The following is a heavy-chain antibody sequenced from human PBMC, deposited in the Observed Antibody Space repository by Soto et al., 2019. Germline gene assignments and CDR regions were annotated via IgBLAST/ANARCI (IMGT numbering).Heavy chain of an antibody. CDR1: GDYVSSGNYY. D-gene: IGHD5-18*01. CDR2: IYYGGTT. CDR3: ARIPVDTYMIYWSDT. J-gene: IGHJ5*02. Sequence: QVQLQESGPGLVKPSETLSLTCNVSGDYVSSGNYYWTWIRQPPGKGPEWIGYIYYGGTTNYNPSLKSRVTISLDTSKNQFSLKLSSVTATGTAVYYCARIPVDTYMIYWSDTWGQGTLVTVSS. V-gene: IGHV4-61*01.